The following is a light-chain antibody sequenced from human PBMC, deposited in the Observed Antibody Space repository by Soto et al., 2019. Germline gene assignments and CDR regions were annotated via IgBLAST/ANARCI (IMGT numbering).Light chain of an antibody. CDR1: SNDVGGYNY. Sequence: QSVLTQPASVSGAPGQSITISCTGTSNDVGGYNYVSWYQQHPGKAPQLIIYEVSNRPSGVSHRFSGSKSGDTASLTISGLQAEDGADYYCSSSTASSTWVFGGGTKVTVL. CDR2: EVS. V-gene: IGLV2-14*01. J-gene: IGLJ3*02. CDR3: SSSTASSTWV.